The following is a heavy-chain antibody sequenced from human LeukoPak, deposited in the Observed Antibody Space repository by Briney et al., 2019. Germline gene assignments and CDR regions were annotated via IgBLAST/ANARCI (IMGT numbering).Heavy chain of an antibody. J-gene: IGHJ4*02. Sequence: GGSLRLSCAASGFTFSSYGMHWVRQAPGKGLEWVAFIRYDGSNKYYADSVKGRFTISRDNSKSTLYLQMNSLRAEDTAIYYCAKDLFTTYYFFDYWGQGTLVAVSS. CDR2: IRYDGSNK. D-gene: IGHD2-21*01. CDR1: GFTFSSYG. CDR3: AKDLFTTYYFFDY. V-gene: IGHV3-30*02.